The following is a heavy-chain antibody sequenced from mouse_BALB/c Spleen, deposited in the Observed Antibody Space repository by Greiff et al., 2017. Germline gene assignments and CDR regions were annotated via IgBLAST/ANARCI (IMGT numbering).Heavy chain of an antibody. V-gene: IGHV2-9*02. Sequence: VKLVESGPGLVAPSQSLSITCTVSGFSLTSYGVHWVRQPPGKGLEWLGVIWAGGSTNYNSALMSRLSISKDNSKSQVFLKMNSLQTDDTAMYYCASYYYGSRYYAMDYWGQGTSVTVSS. D-gene: IGHD1-1*01. CDR2: IWAGGST. J-gene: IGHJ4*01. CDR3: ASYYYGSRYYAMDY. CDR1: GFSLTSYG.